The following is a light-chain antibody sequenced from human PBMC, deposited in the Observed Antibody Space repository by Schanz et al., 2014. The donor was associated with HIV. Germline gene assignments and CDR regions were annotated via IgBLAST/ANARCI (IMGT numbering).Light chain of an antibody. Sequence: QAVVTQEPSLTVSPGGAVTLTCGFSTGTVTNGHFPFWLQQRPGQAPRALISNTNKKQSWTPARFSGSIIGGKAALTLSGAQPEDEAEYFCLLSFTRSRPGVFGGGTKLTVL. J-gene: IGLJ3*02. V-gene: IGLV7-46*01. CDR2: NTN. CDR3: LLSFTRSRPGV. CDR1: TGTVTNGHF.